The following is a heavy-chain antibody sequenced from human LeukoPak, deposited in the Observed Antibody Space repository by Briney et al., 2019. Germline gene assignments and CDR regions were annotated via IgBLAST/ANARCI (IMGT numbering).Heavy chain of an antibody. CDR2: ISYDGSNK. V-gene: IGHV3-30*18. Sequence: GRSLRLSCAASGFTFSSYGMHWVRQAPGKGLEWVAVISYDGSNKYYADSVKGRFTIPRDNSKNTLYLQMNSLRAEDTAVYYCAKDSREITMVRGVIIGYFDYWGQGTLVTVSS. D-gene: IGHD3-10*01. CDR1: GFTFSSYG. J-gene: IGHJ4*02. CDR3: AKDSREITMVRGVIIGYFDY.